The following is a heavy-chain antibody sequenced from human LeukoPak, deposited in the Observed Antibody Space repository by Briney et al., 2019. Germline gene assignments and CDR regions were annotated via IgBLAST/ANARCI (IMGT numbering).Heavy chain of an antibody. CDR1: GFTFSSYW. V-gene: IGHV3-74*01. D-gene: IGHD6-13*01. J-gene: IGHJ5*02. CDR3: ARGGDQIEAAATGGDWFDP. CDR2: IKSDGSST. Sequence: PGGSLRLSCAASGFTFSSYWMHWVRQAPGKGLVWVSRIKSDGSSTNYADPVKGRFTISRDNAKNRLYLQMNGLRAEDTAVYYCARGGDQIEAAATGGDWFDPWGQGTLVTVSS.